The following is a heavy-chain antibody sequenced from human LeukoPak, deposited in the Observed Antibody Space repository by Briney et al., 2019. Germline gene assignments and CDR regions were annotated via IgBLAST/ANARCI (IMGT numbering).Heavy chain of an antibody. V-gene: IGHV4-59*12. J-gene: IGHJ4*02. CDR2: IYYSGST. D-gene: IGHD5-18*01. Sequence: GSLRLSCAASGITFSSYGMSWIRQPPGKGLEWIGYIYYSGSTNYNPSLKSRVTISVDTSKNQFSLKLSSVTAADTAVYYCATVGYSYGYDYWGQGTLVTVSS. CDR1: GITFSSYG. CDR3: ATVGYSYGYDY.